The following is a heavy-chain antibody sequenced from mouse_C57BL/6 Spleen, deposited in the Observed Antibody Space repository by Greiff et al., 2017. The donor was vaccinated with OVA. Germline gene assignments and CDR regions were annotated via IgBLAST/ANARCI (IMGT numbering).Heavy chain of an antibody. D-gene: IGHD1-1*01. CDR3: ARLYYYGSSYGYFDV. Sequence: EVKVVESGGGLVKPGGSLKLSCAASGFTFSDYGMHWVRQAPEKGLEWVAYISSGSSTIYYADTVKGRFTISRDNAKNTLFLQMTSLRSEDTAMYYCARLYYYGSSYGYFDVWGTGTTVTVSS. V-gene: IGHV5-17*01. CDR2: ISSGSSTI. J-gene: IGHJ1*03. CDR1: GFTFSDYG.